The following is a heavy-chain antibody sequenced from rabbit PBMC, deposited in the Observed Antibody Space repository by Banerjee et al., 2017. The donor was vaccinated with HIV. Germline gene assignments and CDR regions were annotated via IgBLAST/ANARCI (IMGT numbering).Heavy chain of an antibody. J-gene: IGHJ4*01. Sequence: QEQLEESGGGLVQPEGSLALTCKASGFSFSSGYWICWVRQAPGKGLEWIACIYTGDGGTRYATWAKGRFTISRASSTTVTLQMTGLTAADTATYFCVRETEAYAGAAGYIYYFNLWGPGTLVTVS. V-gene: IGHV1S45*01. D-gene: IGHD4-2*01. CDR1: GFSFSSGYW. CDR3: VRETEAYAGAAGYIYYFNL. CDR2: IYTGDGGT.